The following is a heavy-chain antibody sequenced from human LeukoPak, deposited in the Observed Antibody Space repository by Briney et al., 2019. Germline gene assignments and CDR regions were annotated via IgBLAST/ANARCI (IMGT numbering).Heavy chain of an antibody. J-gene: IGHJ4*02. CDR3: TTDVTANPDSSSDY. D-gene: IGHD6-13*01. Sequence: GGSLRLSCAASGFTFSNAWMSWVRQAPGKGLEWVGRIKSKTDGGTTDYAAPVKGRFTISRDDSKNTLYLQMNSLKTEDTAVYYCTTDVTANPDSSSDYWGQGTLVTVSS. V-gene: IGHV3-15*01. CDR2: IKSKTDGGTT. CDR1: GFTFSNAW.